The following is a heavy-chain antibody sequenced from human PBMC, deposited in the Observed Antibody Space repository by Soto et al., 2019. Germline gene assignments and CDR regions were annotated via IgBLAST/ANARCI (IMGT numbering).Heavy chain of an antibody. CDR2: ISYSADKT. CDR3: ARRARTATTNWGAFDV. D-gene: IGHD1-7*01. CDR1: GFTFNTYV. J-gene: IGHJ3*01. V-gene: IGHV3-23*01. Sequence: EVQLLESGGGLVQPGGSLRLSCAASGFTFNTYVMNCVRQAPGKGLEWVSTISYSADKTHYADSVKGRFTNSRDNSRDTLFLQMNCLRADDAAVYYCARRARTATTNWGAFDVWGQGTRVTVSS.